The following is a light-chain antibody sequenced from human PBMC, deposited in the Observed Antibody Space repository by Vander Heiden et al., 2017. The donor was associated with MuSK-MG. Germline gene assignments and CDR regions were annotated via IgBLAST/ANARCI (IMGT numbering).Light chain of an antibody. J-gene: IGLJ2*01. CDR2: ENN. Sequence: QSVLPQPPLVSAAPGQMVTISCSGSSSHIGNNYVSWYQQLPGTAPKLLIYENNKRPSGIPDRFSGSKSGTSATLGITGLQTGDEADYYCGTWDSSLSAEVFGGGTKLTVL. CDR3: GTWDSSLSAEV. CDR1: SSHIGNNY. V-gene: IGLV1-51*02.